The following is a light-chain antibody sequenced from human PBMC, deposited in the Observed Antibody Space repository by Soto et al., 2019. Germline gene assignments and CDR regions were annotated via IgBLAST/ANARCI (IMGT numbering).Light chain of an antibody. Sequence: QSALTQPASVSGSPGQSITISCTGTSSDVGTYNLVSSYQHHPGKAPKLMIYEGSNRPSGVSHRFSGSQSGNTASLTISGLQDEDEADYYSSSYAGAVVFGGGTKVTVL. CDR3: SSYAGAVV. V-gene: IGLV2-23*01. CDR2: EGS. J-gene: IGLJ2*01. CDR1: SSDVGTYNL.